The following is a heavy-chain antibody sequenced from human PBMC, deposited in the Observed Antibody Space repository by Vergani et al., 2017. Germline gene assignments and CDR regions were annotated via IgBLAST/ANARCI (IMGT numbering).Heavy chain of an antibody. V-gene: IGHV3-48*04. CDR2: ISSSSSYT. CDR1: GFTFSSYA. D-gene: IGHD3-10*01. Sequence: EVQLVESGGGLVQPGGSLRLSCAASGFTFSSYAMSWVRQAPGKGLEWVSYISSSSSYTNYADSVKGRFTISRDNAKNSLYLQMNSLRAEDTAVYYCARXLTMVRGVMVYYYGMDVWGQGTTVTVSS. CDR3: ARXLTMVRGVMVYYYGMDV. J-gene: IGHJ6*02.